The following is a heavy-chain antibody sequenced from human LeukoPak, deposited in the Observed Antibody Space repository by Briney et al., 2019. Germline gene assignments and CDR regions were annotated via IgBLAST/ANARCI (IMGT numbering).Heavy chain of an antibody. CDR1: GGTFSSYA. J-gene: IGHJ6*02. CDR2: IIPILGIA. CDR3: ARGGSTMIVSGYYYYGMDV. V-gene: IGHV1-69*04. Sequence: ASVKVSCKASGGTFSSYAISWVRQAPGQGLEWMGRIIPILGIANYAQKFQGRVTITADKSTSTAYTELSSLRSEDTAVYYCARGGSTMIVSGYYYYGMDVWGQGTTVTVSS. D-gene: IGHD3-22*01.